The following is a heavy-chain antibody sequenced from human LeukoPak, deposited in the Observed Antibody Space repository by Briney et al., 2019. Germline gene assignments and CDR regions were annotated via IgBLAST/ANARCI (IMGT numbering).Heavy chain of an antibody. D-gene: IGHD2-2*01. J-gene: IGHJ6*04. V-gene: IGHV3-30*14. CDR1: GFTFSSYA. CDR2: ISYDGSNK. Sequence: PGRSLRLSCAASGFTFSSYAMHWVRQAPGKGLEWVAVISYDGSNKYYADSVKGRFTISRDNSKNTVYLQMSSLRAEDTAVYYCAKEGDCSTTSCLTGGLDVWGKGTTVTVSS. CDR3: AKEGDCSTTSCLTGGLDV.